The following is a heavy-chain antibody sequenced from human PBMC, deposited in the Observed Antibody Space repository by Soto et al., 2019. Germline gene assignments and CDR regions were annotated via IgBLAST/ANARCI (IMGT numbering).Heavy chain of an antibody. V-gene: IGHV4-34*01. Sequence: PSETLSLTCAVYGGSFSGYYWTWIRQPPGKGLEWIGEIHPSGSTNYNPSLKSRVTISADTSKNQFSLKLTSVTAADTAVYYCARSSHKESWFDPWGQGTLVTVSS. D-gene: IGHD6-13*01. CDR3: ARSSHKESWFDP. CDR2: IHPSGST. CDR1: GGSFSGYY. J-gene: IGHJ5*02.